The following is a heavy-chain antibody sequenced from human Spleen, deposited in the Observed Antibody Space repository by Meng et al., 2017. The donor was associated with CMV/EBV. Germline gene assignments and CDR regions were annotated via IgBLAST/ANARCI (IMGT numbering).Heavy chain of an antibody. CDR1: GFTFDGYP. V-gene: IGHV3-23*03. CDR3: ASSDQ. CDR2: IYSGASST. J-gene: IGHJ4*02. D-gene: IGHD2-2*01. Sequence: GESLKISCAASGFTFDGYPMNWVRQAPGKGLEWVSAIYSGASSTYYADSEKGRFTIPRDNSKNTLDLQNNSMGVENTAVYYCASSDQWGQGTLVTVSS.